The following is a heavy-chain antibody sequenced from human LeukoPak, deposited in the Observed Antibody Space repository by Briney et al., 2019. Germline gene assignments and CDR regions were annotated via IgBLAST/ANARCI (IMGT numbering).Heavy chain of an antibody. CDR2: IYYSGST. Sequence: SETLSLTCTVSGGSISSSSYYWGWIRQPPGKGLEWIGSIYYSGSTYYNPSLKSRVTISVDTSKNQFSLKLSSVTAADTAAYYCARRGDFWSGYSDYFDYWGQGTLVTVSS. CDR3: ARRGDFWSGYSDYFDY. V-gene: IGHV4-39*01. CDR1: GGSISSSSYY. J-gene: IGHJ4*02. D-gene: IGHD3-3*01.